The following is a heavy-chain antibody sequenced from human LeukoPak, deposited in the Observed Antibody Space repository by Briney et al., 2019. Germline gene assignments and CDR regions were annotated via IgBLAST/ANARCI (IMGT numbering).Heavy chain of an antibody. Sequence: ASVKVSCKASGYTFTSYYMHWVRQAPGRGLEWMGMINPSGGSTSYAQKFQGRVTMTRDTSTSTVYMELSSLRSEDTAVYYCARVFSSSGYGYWGQGTLVTVSS. CDR3: ARVFSSSGYGY. V-gene: IGHV1-46*01. D-gene: IGHD3-22*01. CDR1: GYTFTSYY. CDR2: INPSGGST. J-gene: IGHJ4*02.